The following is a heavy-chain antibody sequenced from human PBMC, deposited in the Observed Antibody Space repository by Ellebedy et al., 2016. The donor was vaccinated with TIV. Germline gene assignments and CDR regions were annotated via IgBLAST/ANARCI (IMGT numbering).Heavy chain of an antibody. V-gene: IGHV3-53*01. CDR3: ARDSSDRPQIDY. D-gene: IGHD6-19*01. Sequence: GESLKISCAASGFTVTTNYMNWVRQAPGKGLEWVSVIFSAADGGETHYADSVKGRFTVSRDNSMTTVYLEMNSLRAEDTALYYCARDSSDRPQIDYWGQGTLVTVSS. CDR2: IFSAADGGET. J-gene: IGHJ4*02. CDR1: GFTVTTNY.